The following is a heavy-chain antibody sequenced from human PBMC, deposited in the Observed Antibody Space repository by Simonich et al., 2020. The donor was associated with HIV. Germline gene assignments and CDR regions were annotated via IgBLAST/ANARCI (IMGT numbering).Heavy chain of an antibody. V-gene: IGHV1-2*06. D-gene: IGHD3-16*01. CDR1: GYRFTGYY. J-gene: IGHJ4*02. CDR2: INPNIGDT. Sequence: QVQLVQSGAEVKKPGASVKVSCKASGYRFTGYYMHWVRQAPGQGLEWMGLINPNIGDTNDAQKFQGRVTMTRDTSISTAYMELSGLRSDDTAVYYCASGMMGFDYWGQGTLVTVSS. CDR3: ASGMMGFDY.